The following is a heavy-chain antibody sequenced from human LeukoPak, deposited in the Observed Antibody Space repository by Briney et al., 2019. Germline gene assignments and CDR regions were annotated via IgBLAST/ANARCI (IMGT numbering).Heavy chain of an antibody. CDR1: FSTFNKAW. CDR2: IKSRTDGGTT. Sequence: GGSLRLPCAASFSTFNKAWMNWVRQAPGKGLEWVGRIKSRTDGGTTDYAAAVKGRFTISRDDSENTAYLQMNSLKIEDTAVYYCSTHPTSGFWGQGTLVTVSS. J-gene: IGHJ4*02. V-gene: IGHV3-15*07. D-gene: IGHD2-15*01. CDR3: STHPTSGF.